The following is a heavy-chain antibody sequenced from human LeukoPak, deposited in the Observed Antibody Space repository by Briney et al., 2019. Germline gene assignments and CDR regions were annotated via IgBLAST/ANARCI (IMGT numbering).Heavy chain of an antibody. CDR3: ARDRVGGRYYYGMDV. J-gene: IGHJ6*02. Sequence: PGGSLRLSCAASGFSFTTYSMNWVRQAPGKGLEWVSYISSTATTIYYADSVKGRFTISRDNAINSVYLQMNSLRVEDTAVYYCARDRVGGRYYYGMDVWGQGTTVTVSS. V-gene: IGHV3-48*04. CDR1: GFSFTTYS. CDR2: ISSTATTI. D-gene: IGHD3-16*01.